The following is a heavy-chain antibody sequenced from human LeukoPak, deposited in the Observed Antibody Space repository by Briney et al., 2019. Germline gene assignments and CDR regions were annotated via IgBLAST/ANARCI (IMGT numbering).Heavy chain of an antibody. J-gene: IGHJ4*02. CDR1: GFTFSSYS. D-gene: IGHD3-16*01. Sequence: GGSLRLSCAASGFTFSSYSMNWVRQAPGKGLEWVSSISSSSSYIYYADSVKGRFTISRDNAKNSLYLQMNSLRAEDTAVYYCARVPRYYDYVWGSYFWGQGTLVTVSS. V-gene: IGHV3-21*01. CDR3: ARVPRYYDYVWGSYF. CDR2: ISSSSSYI.